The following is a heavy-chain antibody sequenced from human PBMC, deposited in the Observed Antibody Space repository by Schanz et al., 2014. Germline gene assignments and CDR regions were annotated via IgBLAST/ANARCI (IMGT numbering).Heavy chain of an antibody. D-gene: IGHD6-13*01. Sequence: QLQLQESGPGLVKPSETLSLTCTVSGGSIGSSNYYWGWIRQPPGKGLEWIGSIYYSGSTYYNPTLKSRVTIPVDTSKTQFSLTLSSVTAADTAVYYCARVGSYSSSWYEGYFQYWGQGTLVTVSS. V-gene: IGHV4-39*01. J-gene: IGHJ1*01. CDR3: ARVGSYSSSWYEGYFQY. CDR1: GGSIGSSNYY. CDR2: IYYSGST.